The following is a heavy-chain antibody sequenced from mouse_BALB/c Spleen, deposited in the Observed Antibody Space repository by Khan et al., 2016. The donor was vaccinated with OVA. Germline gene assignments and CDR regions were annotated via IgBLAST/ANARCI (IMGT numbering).Heavy chain of an antibody. D-gene: IGHD1-1*01. CDR3: ARGDGVLREHFYY. CDR1: GYTFTDYT. Sequence: QVQLQQSGPELVRPGVSVKISCKGSGYTFTDYTMHWVKQSHAKSLEWIGIISIYYGNADYNQKFKGKATMTVDKSSSTAYMELARLTSEDSAIYYWARGDGVLREHFYYWGQGTTLTVSS. CDR2: ISIYYGNA. J-gene: IGHJ2*01. V-gene: IGHV1S137*01.